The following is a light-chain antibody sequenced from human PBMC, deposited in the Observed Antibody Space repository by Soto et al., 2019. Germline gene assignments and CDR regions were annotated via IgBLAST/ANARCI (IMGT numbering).Light chain of an antibody. Sequence: EIVLTQSPGTLSLSPGERATLCCRASQSVSSSYLAWYQQKPGQAPRLLIYGASSRATGIPDRFSGSGSGTDFTLTISRLEPEDFAVYYCQQYGSSPQDTFGQGTKLEIK. V-gene: IGKV3-20*01. CDR3: QQYGSSPQDT. CDR1: QSVSSSY. CDR2: GAS. J-gene: IGKJ2*01.